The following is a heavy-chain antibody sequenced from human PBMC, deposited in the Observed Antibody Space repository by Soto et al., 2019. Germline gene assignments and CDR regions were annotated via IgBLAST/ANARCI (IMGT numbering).Heavy chain of an antibody. Sequence: SGTLSLTCTVPGGAINSTVYYWGWIRQPPGKGLEWIGSSNYGGPTYYSPSLQSRVTISLDTAKNHFSLNLRSVTAADTAVYYCARHGAYSTSVYYYYGMDVWGQGTTVTVSS. D-gene: IGHD6-13*01. J-gene: IGHJ6*02. V-gene: IGHV4-39*01. CDR2: SNYGGPT. CDR3: ARHGAYSTSVYYYYGMDV. CDR1: GGAINSTVYY.